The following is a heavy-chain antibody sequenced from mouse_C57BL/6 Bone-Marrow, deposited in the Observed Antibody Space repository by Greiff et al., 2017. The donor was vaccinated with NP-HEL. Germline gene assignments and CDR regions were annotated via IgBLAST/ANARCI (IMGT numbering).Heavy chain of an antibody. CDR2: IDPSDSYT. J-gene: IGHJ4*01. D-gene: IGHD1-1*01. Sequence: VQLQQPGAELVMPGASVKLSCKASGYTFTSYWMHWVKQRPGPGLEWIGEIDPSDSYTNYNQKFKGKSTLTVDKSSSTAYMQLSSLTSEDSAVYYCASFSSYDYYAMDYWGQGTSVTVSS. V-gene: IGHV1-69*01. CDR3: ASFSSYDYYAMDY. CDR1: GYTFTSYW.